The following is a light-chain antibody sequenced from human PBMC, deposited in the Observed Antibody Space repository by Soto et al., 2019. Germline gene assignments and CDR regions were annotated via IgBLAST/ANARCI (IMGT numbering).Light chain of an antibody. CDR3: QQYGSSPWT. Sequence: EIVLTQSPGTLSLSPGERATLSCRASQSVSSNYLAWYQQKPGLAPRLLIYGASSRATGIPDRFSGSGSGTDFTLTISRLEPEDFAVYYCQQYGSSPWTFGQGTKVDIK. J-gene: IGKJ1*01. CDR1: QSVSSNY. CDR2: GAS. V-gene: IGKV3-20*01.